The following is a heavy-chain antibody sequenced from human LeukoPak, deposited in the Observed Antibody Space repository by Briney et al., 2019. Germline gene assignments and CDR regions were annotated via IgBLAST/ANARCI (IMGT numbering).Heavy chain of an antibody. CDR1: GYTFTSYG. J-gene: IGHJ4*02. CDR3: ARDPSGGGYSYGVIDY. V-gene: IGHV1-18*01. Sequence: ASVKVSCKASGYTFTSYGISWVRQAPGQGLEWMGWMSAYNGNTNYAQKLQGRVTMTTDTSTSTDYMGLSCLRSDDTAVYYCARDPSGGGYSYGVIDYWGQGTLVTVS. CDR2: MSAYNGNT. D-gene: IGHD5-18*01.